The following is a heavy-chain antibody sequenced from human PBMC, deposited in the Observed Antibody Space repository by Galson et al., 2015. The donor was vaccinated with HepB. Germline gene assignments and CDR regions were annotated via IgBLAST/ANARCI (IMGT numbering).Heavy chain of an antibody. CDR2: IRSKAYGGTT. CDR1: GFTFGDYA. J-gene: IGHJ4*02. Sequence: SLRLSCAASGFTFGDYAMSWFRQAPGKGLEWVGFIRSKAYGGTTEYAASVKGRFTISRDDSKSIAYLQMNSLKTEDTAVYYCTSGIGYSSGPTRVKKISDYWGQGTLVTVSS. V-gene: IGHV3-49*03. CDR3: TSGIGYSSGPTRVKKISDY. D-gene: IGHD6-19*01.